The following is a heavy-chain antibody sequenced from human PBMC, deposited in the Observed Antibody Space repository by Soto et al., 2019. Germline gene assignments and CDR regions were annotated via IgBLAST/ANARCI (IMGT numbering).Heavy chain of an antibody. CDR3: ARAYYYELLDY. Sequence: PSETLSLTCAVSGYSISSGYYWGWIRQPPGKGLEWIGSIYHSGSTYYNPSLKSRVTISVDTSKNQFSLKLSSVTAADTAVYYCARAYYYELLDYWGQGTLVTV. CDR2: IYHSGST. CDR1: GYSISSGYY. D-gene: IGHD3-22*01. J-gene: IGHJ4*02. V-gene: IGHV4-38-2*01.